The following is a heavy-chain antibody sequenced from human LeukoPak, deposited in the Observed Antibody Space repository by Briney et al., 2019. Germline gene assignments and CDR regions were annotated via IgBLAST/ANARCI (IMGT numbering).Heavy chain of an antibody. CDR1: GGSFSGYY. J-gene: IGHJ3*02. D-gene: IGHD6-13*01. CDR2: INHSGST. Sequence: SETLSLTCAVYGGSFSGYYWSWIRQPPGKGLEWIGEINHSGSTNYNPSLKSRVTISVDTSKNQFSLKLSSVTAADTAVYYCAXXXXXXXXXGXSSWSSWGATDAFDIWGQGTMVTVSS. V-gene: IGHV4-34*01. CDR3: AXXXXXXXXXGXSSWSSWGATDAFDI.